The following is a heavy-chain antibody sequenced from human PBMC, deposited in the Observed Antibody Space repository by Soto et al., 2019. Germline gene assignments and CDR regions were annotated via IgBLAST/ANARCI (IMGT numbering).Heavy chain of an antibody. CDR2: TYYRSKWYN. J-gene: IGHJ6*02. CDR3: ARDLGCSSTSCYYYYYYGMDV. D-gene: IGHD2-2*01. Sequence: QTLSLTCAISGDSVSSNSAAWNWIRQSPSRGLEWLGRTYYRSKWYNDYAVSVKSRITINPDTSKNQFSLQLNSVTPEDTAVYYCARDLGCSSTSCYYYYYYGMDVWGQGTTVTVSS. CDR1: GDSVSSNSAA. V-gene: IGHV6-1*01.